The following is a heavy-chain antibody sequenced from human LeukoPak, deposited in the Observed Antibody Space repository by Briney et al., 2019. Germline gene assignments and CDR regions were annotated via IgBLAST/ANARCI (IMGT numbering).Heavy chain of an antibody. D-gene: IGHD2-2*01. Sequence: ASVMVSCKASGGTFSSYAISWVRQAPGQGLEWMGRIIPIFGTANYAQKFQGRVTITTDESTSTAYMELSSLRSEDTAVYYCARDLGCSSTSCYFHWFDPWGQGTLVTVSS. J-gene: IGHJ5*02. CDR1: GGTFSSYA. V-gene: IGHV1-69*05. CDR2: IIPIFGTA. CDR3: ARDLGCSSTSCYFHWFDP.